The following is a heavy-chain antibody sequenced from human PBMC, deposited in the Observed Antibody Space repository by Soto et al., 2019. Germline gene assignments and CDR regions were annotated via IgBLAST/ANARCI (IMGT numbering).Heavy chain of an antibody. J-gene: IGHJ5*02. CDR3: ASGGNWFDP. D-gene: IGHD3-16*01. Sequence: SETLSLTCNVSGGSISNYYWTWVRQSPEKGLEWIGYMYYNGNINYNPSLKSRVTISIDTSKNQFSLTLKSVTAADTAVYYCASGGNWFDPCGQGARGTVSS. V-gene: IGHV4-59*01. CDR1: GGSISNYY. CDR2: MYYNGNI.